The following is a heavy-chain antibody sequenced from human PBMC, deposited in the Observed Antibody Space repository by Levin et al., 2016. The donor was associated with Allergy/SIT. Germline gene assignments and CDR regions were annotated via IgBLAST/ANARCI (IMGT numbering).Heavy chain of an antibody. CDR1: GFTVSTYD. J-gene: IGHJ4*02. Sequence: GESLKISCAASGFTVSTYDMHWVRQAPGKGLEWVSVIGVVGDTYYSDSVRGRFTISRENAKNSVYLQMNSLRVGDTAVYYCARDGYPFDYWGQGTLVTVSS. D-gene: IGHD6-25*01. CDR2: IGVVGDT. CDR3: ARDGYPFDY. V-gene: IGHV3-13*04.